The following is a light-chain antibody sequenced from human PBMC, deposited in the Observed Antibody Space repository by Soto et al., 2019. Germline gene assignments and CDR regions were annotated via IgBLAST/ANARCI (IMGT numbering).Light chain of an antibody. V-gene: IGKV3D-15*01. J-gene: IGKJ4*01. Sequence: EIVMTQSPATLSVSPGERATLSCRASQSVSSNLAWYQQKPGQAPRLLIYGASIRATGIPARFSGSGSGTELTLTISSLQSEDFAVYYCQQYNNWPPDTFGGGTKVEIK. CDR1: QSVSSN. CDR3: QQYNNWPPDT. CDR2: GAS.